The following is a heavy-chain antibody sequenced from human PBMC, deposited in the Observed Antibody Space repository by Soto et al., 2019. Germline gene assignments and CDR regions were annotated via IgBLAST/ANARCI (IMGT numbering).Heavy chain of an antibody. Sequence: PGWSLRLSCSASGFTFSFYGMHWVRQAPGQGLEWLAVISYDEKNKFYADSVKGRFTISRDNTKNTVSLQMNSLRTEDTAVYYGAKGGSSYCVHLDDWGQGALVTDS. CDR3: AKGGSSYCVHLDD. J-gene: IGHJ4*02. CDR2: ISYDEKNK. V-gene: IGHV3-30*18. CDR1: GFTFSFYG. D-gene: IGHD2-15*01.